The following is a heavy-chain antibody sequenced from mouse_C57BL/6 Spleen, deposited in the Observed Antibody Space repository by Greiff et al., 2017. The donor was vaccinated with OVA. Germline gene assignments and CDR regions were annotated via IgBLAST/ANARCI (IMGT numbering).Heavy chain of an antibody. D-gene: IGHD1-1*01. J-gene: IGHJ2*01. Sequence: EVQLQQSGAELVKPGPTLNFTCTASGFNIKDYYMHWVQQRTEQGLEWIGRIDPEDGETKYAPKIYGMAIRTADTSSNTAYLQLSSLASEDTAVYYCARDYGSPHFDGWGKGTTLTVSS. CDR2: IDPEDGET. CDR3: ARDYGSPHFDG. V-gene: IGHV14-2*01. CDR1: GFNIKDYY.